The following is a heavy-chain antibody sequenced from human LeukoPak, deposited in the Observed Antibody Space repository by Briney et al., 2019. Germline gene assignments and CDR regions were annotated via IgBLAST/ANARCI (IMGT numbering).Heavy chain of an antibody. V-gene: IGHV4-59*01. D-gene: IGHD1-26*01. CDR1: GGSISTYY. CDR3: ARGSVGASTDYYYYYMDV. CDR2: VYYSGST. J-gene: IGHJ6*03. Sequence: SETLSLTCTVSGGSISTYYRSWIRQPPGKGLEWIGYVYYSGSTNYNPSLKSRVTISVDTSKNQFSLRLSSVTAADTAVYYCARGSVGASTDYYYYYMDVWGKGTTVTVSS.